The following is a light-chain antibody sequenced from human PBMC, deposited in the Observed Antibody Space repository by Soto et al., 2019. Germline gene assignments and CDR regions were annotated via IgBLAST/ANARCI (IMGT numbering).Light chain of an antibody. CDR2: AAS. CDR3: QQSDSTPPL. V-gene: IGKV1-39*01. Sequence: DIQMTQSPSSLSASVGDRVTITCRASQSISSYLNWYQQKPGKAPKLLIYAASSLQSGVPSRFSGSGSGTDSPLTISSLQAEDFATYYCQQSDSTPPLFGPGTKVDIK. J-gene: IGKJ3*01. CDR1: QSISSY.